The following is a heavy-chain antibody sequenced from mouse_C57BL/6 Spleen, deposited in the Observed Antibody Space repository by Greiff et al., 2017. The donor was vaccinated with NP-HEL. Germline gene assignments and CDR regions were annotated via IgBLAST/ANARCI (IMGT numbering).Heavy chain of an antibody. CDR2: IYPGDGDT. CDR1: GYAFSSYW. D-gene: IGHD1-1*01. V-gene: IGHV1-80*01. Sequence: QVQLQQSGAELVKPGASVKISCKASGYAFSSYWMNWVKQRPGKGLEWIGQIYPGDGDTNYTGKFKGKATLTADKSSSTAYMQLSSLTSEDSAVYVCARWRVVEGAMDYWGQGTSVTVSS. J-gene: IGHJ4*01. CDR3: ARWRVVEGAMDY.